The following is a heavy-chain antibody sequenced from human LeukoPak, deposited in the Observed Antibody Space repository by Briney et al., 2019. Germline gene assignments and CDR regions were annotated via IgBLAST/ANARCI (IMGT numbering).Heavy chain of an antibody. J-gene: IGHJ5*02. V-gene: IGHV3-23*01. CDR1: GFTFSNYA. CDR2: ISGDTT. CDR3: AKPGSGTYFTHSWFDP. D-gene: IGHD1-26*01. Sequence: GGSLRLSCAASGFTFSNYATSWVRQAPGKGLEWVSTISGDTTYYADSVKGRFTISRDNSKTTLYLQLNSLRVEDTAVYYCAKPGSGTYFTHSWFDPWGRGTLVTVSS.